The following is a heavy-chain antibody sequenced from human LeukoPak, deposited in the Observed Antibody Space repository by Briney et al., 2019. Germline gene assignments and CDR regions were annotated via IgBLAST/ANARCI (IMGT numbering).Heavy chain of an antibody. CDR3: ARIYYYDTSGYYY. V-gene: IGHV1-2*02. CDR2: INPISGGT. Sequence: GASVKVSCKASGYTSTTSIIHGVRQPPEQGLDWWGWINPISGGTNYAQKFQGRVTMTRYTSITTAYMDLSRLRSDDTAVYYCARIYYYDTSGYYYWGQGTLVTVSS. J-gene: IGHJ4*02. CDR1: GYTSTTSI. D-gene: IGHD3-22*01.